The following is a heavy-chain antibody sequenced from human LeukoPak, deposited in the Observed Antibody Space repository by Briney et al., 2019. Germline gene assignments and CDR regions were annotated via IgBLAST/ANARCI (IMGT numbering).Heavy chain of an antibody. CDR3: ARGLAYSSSSGLGGGY. J-gene: IGHJ4*02. V-gene: IGHV1-2*02. D-gene: IGHD6-6*01. CDR2: INPNSGGT. CDR1: GYTFTGYY. Sequence: GASVKVSCKASGYTFTGYYVHWVRQAPGQGLEWMGWINPNSGGTNYAQKFQGRVTMTRDTSISTAYMELSRLRSDDTAVYYCARGLAYSSSSGLGGGYWGQGTLVTVSS.